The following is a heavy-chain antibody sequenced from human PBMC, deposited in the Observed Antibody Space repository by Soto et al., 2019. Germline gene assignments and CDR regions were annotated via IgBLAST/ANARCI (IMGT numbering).Heavy chain of an antibody. D-gene: IGHD1-1*01. J-gene: IGHJ6*02. CDR2: FDPEDGET. Sequence: APLKRSYDLSGYSLTELSMHWVRQPRGKGVEWMGGFDPEDGETIYAQKFQGRVTMTEDTSTDTAYMELSSLRSEDTAVYYCATLDGDWNQNTLYYYYYGMDVWGQGTTVTVSS. CDR3: ATLDGDWNQNTLYYYYYGMDV. CDR1: GYSLTELS. V-gene: IGHV1-24*01.